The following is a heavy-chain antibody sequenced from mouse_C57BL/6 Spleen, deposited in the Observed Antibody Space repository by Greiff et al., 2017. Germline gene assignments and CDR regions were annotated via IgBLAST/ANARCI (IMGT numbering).Heavy chain of an antibody. CDR2: IDPEDGDT. D-gene: IGHD1-1*01. CDR1: GFNINDYY. V-gene: IGHV14-1*01. Sequence: VQLQQSGAELVRPGASVKLSCTASGFNINDYYMHWVKQRPEQGLEWIGRIDPEDGDTEYAPKFQGKATMTVDTSSNTAYLQLSSLTSEDTAVYYCTTDYYYGSSYPAWFAYWGQGTLVTVSA. CDR3: TTDYYYGSSYPAWFAY. J-gene: IGHJ3*01.